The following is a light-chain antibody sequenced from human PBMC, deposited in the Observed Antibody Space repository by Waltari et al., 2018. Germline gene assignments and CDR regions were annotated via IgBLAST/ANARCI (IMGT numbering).Light chain of an antibody. J-gene: IGKJ1*01. CDR1: QSIDSW. V-gene: IGKV1-5*03. CDR3: QQYHSSSRT. Sequence: DIQMPQSPSTLSASVGDRVTITCRASQSIDSWLAWYQQKPGKAPNLLIYKASILHSGVPSRFSGRGSGTEFTLTISSLQPDDFAAYYCQQYHSSSRTFGQGTNVEMK. CDR2: KAS.